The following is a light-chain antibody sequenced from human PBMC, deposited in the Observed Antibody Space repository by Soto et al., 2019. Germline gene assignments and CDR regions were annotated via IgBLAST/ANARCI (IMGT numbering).Light chain of an antibody. J-gene: IGKJ4*01. CDR3: QQYNSYPLT. CDR2: AAS. V-gene: IGKV1-9*01. Sequence: LTQSPASLSACVGDRVTITCRASQGISSYLAWYQQKPGKAPKLLIYAASTLQSGVPSRFSGSGFGTDFTLTISSLQPDDFATYYCQQYNSYPLTFGGGTKVDIK. CDR1: QGISSY.